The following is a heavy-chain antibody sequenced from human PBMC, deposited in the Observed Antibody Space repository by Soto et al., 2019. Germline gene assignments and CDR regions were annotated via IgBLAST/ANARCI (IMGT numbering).Heavy chain of an antibody. CDR1: GFTFSNAW. D-gene: IGHD3-22*01. J-gene: IGHJ4*02. V-gene: IGHV3-15*01. CDR3: TTAYDSSGQDY. Sequence: EVQLVESGGGLVKPGGSLRLSCAASGFTFSNAWMSWVRQAPGKGLEWVGRIKSKTDGGTTYYAAPVKGRFTISRDDSKNTLYLQMNSLKTEDTAVYYCTTAYDSSGQDYWGQGTLVTVSS. CDR2: IKSKTDGGTT.